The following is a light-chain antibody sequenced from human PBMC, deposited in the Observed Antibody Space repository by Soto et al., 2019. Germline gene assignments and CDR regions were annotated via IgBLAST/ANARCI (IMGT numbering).Light chain of an antibody. CDR2: GAS. V-gene: IGKV1-39*01. CDR1: LRISKN. Sequence: DIQVIQSPSSLSASVGDRVTITCRASLRISKNLNGYQQKPGKAPKLLIYGASTLQSGVPSRFSGTGSGTDFTLIISSLQPEDSATYYCQQSHSTPLTFGGGTKLEI. CDR3: QQSHSTPLT. J-gene: IGKJ4*01.